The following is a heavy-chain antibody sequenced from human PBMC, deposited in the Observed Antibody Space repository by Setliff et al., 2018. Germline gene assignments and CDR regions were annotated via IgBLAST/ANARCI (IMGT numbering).Heavy chain of an antibody. J-gene: IGHJ6*03. CDR2: TQPRDRDV. Sequence: GESLKISCKPSGYSFDDYWIAWVRQMPGKGLEWMGMTQPRDRDVRYSPSFGGQVTISADRSTGTAYLQWSRLKASDTAIYYCARHMTWYNWNDFRDYYYLDVWGKGTAGTVS. D-gene: IGHD1-1*01. CDR1: GYSFDDYW. CDR3: ARHMTWYNWNDFRDYYYLDV. V-gene: IGHV5-51*01.